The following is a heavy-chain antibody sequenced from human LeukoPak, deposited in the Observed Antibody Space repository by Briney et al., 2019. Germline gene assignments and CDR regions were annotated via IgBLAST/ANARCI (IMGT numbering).Heavy chain of an antibody. Sequence: GGSLRLSCAASGFTFTSYSMNWVRQAPGKGLEWVSITRSSNGHVYYADSVKGRFTISRDKAKKSLYLQMNSLRAEDTAVYYCARGEGPGTLDYWGQGTLVTVSS. CDR3: ARGEGPGTLDY. V-gene: IGHV3-21*01. CDR1: GFTFTSYS. CDR2: TRSSNGHV. J-gene: IGHJ4*02.